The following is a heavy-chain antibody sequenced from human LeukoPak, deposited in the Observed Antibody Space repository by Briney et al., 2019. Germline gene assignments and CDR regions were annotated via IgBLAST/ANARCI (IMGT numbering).Heavy chain of an antibody. J-gene: IGHJ4*02. CDR1: GYTFTSYG. CDR3: ARRDNKAPYYFDY. V-gene: IGHV1-18*01. D-gene: IGHD5-24*01. CDR2: ISAYNGNT. Sequence: ASVKVSCKASGYTFTSYGISWVRQAPGHGLEWMGWISAYNGNTNYAQKLQGRITMTTDTSTSTAYMELRSPRSDDTAVYYCARRDNKAPYYFDYWGQGTLVTVSS.